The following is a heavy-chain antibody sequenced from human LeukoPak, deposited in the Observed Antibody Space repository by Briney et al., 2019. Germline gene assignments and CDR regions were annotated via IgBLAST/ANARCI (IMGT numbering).Heavy chain of an antibody. V-gene: IGHV3-30*03. Sequence: GGSLRLSCAASGFTFSFYAINWVRQAPGKGLEWMAVISSDGSNKYYADSVKGRFTISRDNSKNTLYLQMNSLRPEDTAVYYCARGGSSWYLRIGDDWFDPWGQGTLVTVSS. CDR2: ISSDGSNK. D-gene: IGHD6-13*01. CDR3: ARGGSSWYLRIGDDWFDP. CDR1: GFTFSFYA. J-gene: IGHJ5*02.